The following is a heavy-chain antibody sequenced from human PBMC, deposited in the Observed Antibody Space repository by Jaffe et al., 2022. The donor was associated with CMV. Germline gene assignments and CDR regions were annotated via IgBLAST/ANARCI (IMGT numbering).Heavy chain of an antibody. D-gene: IGHD3-22*01. Sequence: QLQLQESGPGLVKPSETLSLTCTVSGGSISSSSYYWGWIRQPPGKGLEWIGSIYYSGSTYYNPSLKSRVTISVDTSKNQFSLKLSSVTAADTAVYYCARPVGETYYYDSSGYYYDYWGQGTLVTVSS. V-gene: IGHV4-39*01. CDR3: ARPVGETYYYDSSGYYYDY. CDR2: IYYSGST. CDR1: GGSISSSSYY. J-gene: IGHJ4*02.